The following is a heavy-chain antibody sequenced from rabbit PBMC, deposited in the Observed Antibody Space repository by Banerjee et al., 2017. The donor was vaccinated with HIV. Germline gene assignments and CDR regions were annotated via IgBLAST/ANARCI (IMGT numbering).Heavy chain of an antibody. D-gene: IGHD4-2*01. V-gene: IGHV1S45*01. J-gene: IGHJ4*01. Sequence: QEQLEESGGGLVKPGASLTLTCKASGFSFSSGLPMCWVRQAPGKGLEWIASIDTGDGKTYYASWVNGRFTISLDNAQNTVTLQMTSLTPADTATYFCARDAGYAGSNLWGQGTLVTVS. CDR3: ARDAGYAGSNL. CDR2: IDTGDGKT. CDR1: GFSFSSGLP.